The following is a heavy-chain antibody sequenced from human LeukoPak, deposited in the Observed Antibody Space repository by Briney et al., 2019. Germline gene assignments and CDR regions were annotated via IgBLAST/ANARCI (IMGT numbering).Heavy chain of an antibody. CDR2: IKQDGSDK. D-gene: IGHD2-21*01. Sequence: GGSLRLSCAASGFTFSSYWMSWVRQAPGKGLQWVANIKQDGSDKYYVDSVKGRFGISRDNAKKSLNLQMSSLRAEDTAVYYCAREGLWVGPDSGKTRHPYWEIWGQGTMVTVSS. J-gene: IGHJ3*02. V-gene: IGHV3-7*04. CDR3: AREGLWVGPDSGKTRHPYWEI. CDR1: GFTFSSYW.